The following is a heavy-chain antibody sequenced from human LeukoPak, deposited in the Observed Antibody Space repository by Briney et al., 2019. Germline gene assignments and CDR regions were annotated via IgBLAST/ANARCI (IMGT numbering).Heavy chain of an antibody. D-gene: IGHD3-3*01. CDR3: ATFGPGSNYDFWSGYYH. CDR1: GYTFTSYG. V-gene: IGHV1-18*01. Sequence: ASVKVSCKASGYTFTSYGISWVRQAPGQGLEWMGWISAYNGNTNYAQKLQGRVTMTTDTSTSTAYMEPRSLRSDDTAVYYCATFGPGSNYDFWSGYYHWGQRTLVTVSS. CDR2: ISAYNGNT. J-gene: IGHJ5*02.